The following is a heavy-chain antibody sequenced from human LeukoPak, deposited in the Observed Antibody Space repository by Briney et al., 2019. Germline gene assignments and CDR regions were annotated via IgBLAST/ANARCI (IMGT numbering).Heavy chain of an antibody. Sequence: PSETLSLTCTVSGGSISGYYWTWIRQPAGKGLEWIGRIYASGSASYNPSLESRVTMSADTSKNEISLKLTFVTAADTAVYYCARDPSSSWYGYMDVWGKGTTVTVSS. CDR3: ARDPSSSWYGYMDV. CDR2: IYASGSA. V-gene: IGHV4-4*07. J-gene: IGHJ6*03. D-gene: IGHD6-13*01. CDR1: GGSISGYY.